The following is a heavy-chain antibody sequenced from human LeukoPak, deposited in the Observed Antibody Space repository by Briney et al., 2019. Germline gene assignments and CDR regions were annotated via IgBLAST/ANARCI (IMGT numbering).Heavy chain of an antibody. CDR1: GYTFTGYY. J-gene: IGHJ6*02. CDR2: INPNSGGT. Sequence: ASVKVSCKASGYTFTGYYMHWVRQAPGQGLEWMGWINPNSGGTNYAQKFQGRVTMTRDTSISTAYMELSRLRSDDTAVYYCARAPKYCSGGSCYPYYYGMDVWGQGTTVTVSS. D-gene: IGHD2-15*01. V-gene: IGHV1-2*02. CDR3: ARAPKYCSGGSCYPYYYGMDV.